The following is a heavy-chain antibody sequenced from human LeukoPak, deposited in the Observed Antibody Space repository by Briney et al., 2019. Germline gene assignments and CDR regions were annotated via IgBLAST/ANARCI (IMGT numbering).Heavy chain of an antibody. CDR2: INHSGST. D-gene: IGHD2-2*01. J-gene: IGHJ4*02. Sequence: SETLSLTCAVYGGSFSGYYLSWIRQPPGKGLEWIGEINHSGSTNYNPSLKSRVTISVDTSKNQFSLKLSSVTAADTAVYYCARLGVRVVPAAVFDYWGQGTLVTVSS. CDR3: ARLGVRVVPAAVFDY. CDR1: GGSFSGYY. V-gene: IGHV4-34*01.